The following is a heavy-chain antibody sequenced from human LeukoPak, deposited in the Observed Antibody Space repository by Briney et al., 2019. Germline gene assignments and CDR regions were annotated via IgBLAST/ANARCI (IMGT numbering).Heavy chain of an antibody. CDR2: ISISGDGT. CDR1: GFTFSKHA. D-gene: IGHD3-22*01. CDR3: ARESGGEDSSGYYGFDAFDI. Sequence: GGSLRLSCAASGFTFSKHAMGWVRQAPGKGLEWVSVISISGDGTYYADSVKGRFTISRDNAKNSLYLQMNSLRAEDTAVYYCARESGGEDSSGYYGFDAFDIWGQGTMVTVSS. J-gene: IGHJ3*02. V-gene: IGHV3-23*01.